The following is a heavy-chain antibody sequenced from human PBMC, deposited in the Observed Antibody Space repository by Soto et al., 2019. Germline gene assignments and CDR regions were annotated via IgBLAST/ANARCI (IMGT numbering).Heavy chain of an antibody. Sequence: QVQLVQAGAEVKEPGASVRVSCKASGYTFINYDISWVRQATGQGLEWMGWMNPGSGKTGYANKFPGRVTMTRDASTRTADLELSSLTSEDTAVYYCARMASFGTLNWFDPWGQGTLVTVSS. J-gene: IGHJ5*02. CDR2: MNPGSGKT. CDR1: GYTFINYD. CDR3: ARMASFGTLNWFDP. D-gene: IGHD3-16*01. V-gene: IGHV1-8*02.